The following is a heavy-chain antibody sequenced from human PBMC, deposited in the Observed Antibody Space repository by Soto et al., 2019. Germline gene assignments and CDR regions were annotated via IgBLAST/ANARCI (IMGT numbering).Heavy chain of an antibody. J-gene: IGHJ6*02. Sequence: GESLKISCKGSGYSFTIYWIGWVRQMPGKGLEWMGIIYPGDSDTRYSPSFQGHVTISADKSISTAYLQWSSLKASDTAMYYCARYSSSSIDYYYGMDVWGQGTTVTAP. CDR3: ARYSSSSIDYYYGMDV. D-gene: IGHD6-6*01. CDR1: GYSFTIYW. CDR2: IYPGDSDT. V-gene: IGHV5-51*01.